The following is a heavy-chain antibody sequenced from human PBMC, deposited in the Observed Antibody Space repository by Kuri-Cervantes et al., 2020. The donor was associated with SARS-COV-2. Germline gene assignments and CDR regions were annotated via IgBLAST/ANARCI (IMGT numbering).Heavy chain of an antibody. V-gene: IGHV3-30*18. D-gene: IGHD2-15*01. J-gene: IGHJ4*02. Sequence: GESLKIFCAASGFTFSSYGMHWVRQAPGKGLEWVAVISYDGSNKYYADSVKGRFTISRDNSKNTLYLQMNSLRAEDTAVYYCAKDRSPFVVVVAATDYWGQGTLVTVSS. CDR2: ISYDGSNK. CDR3: AKDRSPFVVVVAATDY. CDR1: GFTFSSYG.